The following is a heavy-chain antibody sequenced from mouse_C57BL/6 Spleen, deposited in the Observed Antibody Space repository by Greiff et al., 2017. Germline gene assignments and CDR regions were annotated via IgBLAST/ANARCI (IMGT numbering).Heavy chain of an antibody. D-gene: IGHD2-2*01. J-gene: IGHJ2*01. V-gene: IGHV1-53*01. CDR2: INPSNGGT. Sequence: QVQLQQPGTELVKPGASVKLSCKASGYTFTSYWMHWVKQRPGQGLEWIGNINPSNGGTNYNEKFKSKATLTVDQSSSTAYMPLSSLTSEDSAVYYCARSEGYDGTGYYFDYWGQGTTRTVSS. CDR1: GYTFTSYW. CDR3: ARSEGYDGTGYYFDY.